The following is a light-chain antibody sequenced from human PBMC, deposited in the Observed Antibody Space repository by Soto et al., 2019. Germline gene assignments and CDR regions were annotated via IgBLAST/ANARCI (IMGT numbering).Light chain of an antibody. V-gene: IGLV1-40*01. CDR1: SSNIGAGYD. CDR2: GNS. J-gene: IGLJ2*01. CDR3: SSYTSTSTVK. Sequence: QSVLTQPPSVSGAPGQRVTISCTGSSSNIGAGYDVHWYQQLPGTAPKLLIYGNSNRPSGVPDRFSGSKSGNTASLTISGLQAEDEGDYYCSSYTSTSTVKFGGGTKLTVL.